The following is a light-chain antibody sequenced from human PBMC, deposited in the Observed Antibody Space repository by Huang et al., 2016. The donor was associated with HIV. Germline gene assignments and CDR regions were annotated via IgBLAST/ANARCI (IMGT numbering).Light chain of an antibody. Sequence: DIQMTQSPSSLSASVGDRVTITCRASQSIRNYFNWYQQKPGEAPKLLIYGASTLQSGVSSRFSGSGSGTDFTLTINSLQPEDSATYYCQQSYSTPITFGPGTTVEI. CDR1: QSIRNY. CDR3: QQSYSTPIT. V-gene: IGKV1-39*01. CDR2: GAS. J-gene: IGKJ3*01.